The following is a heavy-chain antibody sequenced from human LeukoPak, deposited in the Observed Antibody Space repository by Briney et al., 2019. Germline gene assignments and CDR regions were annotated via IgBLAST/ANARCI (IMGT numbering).Heavy chain of an antibody. Sequence: GASVKVSCKASGYTCTSYGISWVRQAPGQRPEWMGWINAGNGNTKYSQKFQGRVTITRDTSASTAYMELSSLRPEDTAVYYCARVQSAYCSSSSCYGGYFDYWGQGTLVTVSS. D-gene: IGHD2-2*01. CDR2: INAGNGNT. CDR1: GYTCTSYG. V-gene: IGHV1-3*01. J-gene: IGHJ4*02. CDR3: ARVQSAYCSSSSCYGGYFDY.